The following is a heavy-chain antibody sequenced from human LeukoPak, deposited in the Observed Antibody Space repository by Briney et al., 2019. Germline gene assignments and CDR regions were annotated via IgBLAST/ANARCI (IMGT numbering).Heavy chain of an antibody. V-gene: IGHV3-33*06. Sequence: GGSLRLSCAASGFTFSNYGIHWVRQATGKGLEWVALIWYDGSTKHYADSVKGRFTISRDNSKNTVYLQMNSLRDDDTAVYYCAKGCINASCTWYYDSWGRGTLVTVSS. CDR1: GFTFSNYG. CDR3: AKGCINASCTWYYDS. CDR2: IWYDGSTK. D-gene: IGHD2-8*01. J-gene: IGHJ2*01.